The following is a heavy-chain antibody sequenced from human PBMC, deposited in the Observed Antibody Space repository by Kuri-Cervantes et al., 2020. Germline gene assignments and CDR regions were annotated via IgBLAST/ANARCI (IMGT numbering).Heavy chain of an antibody. Sequence: ASVKVSCKASGYTFTSYDINWVRQATGQGLEWMGWMNPNSGNTGYAQKFQGRVTMTRNTSISTAYMELRSLRSDDTAVYYCARSLYSGSYYVDYWGQGTLVTVSS. CDR3: ARSLYSGSYYVDY. CDR2: MNPNSGNT. D-gene: IGHD1-26*01. J-gene: IGHJ4*02. CDR1: GYTFTSYD. V-gene: IGHV1-8*01.